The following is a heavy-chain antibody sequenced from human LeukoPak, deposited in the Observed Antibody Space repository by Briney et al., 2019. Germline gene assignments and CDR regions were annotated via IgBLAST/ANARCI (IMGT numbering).Heavy chain of an antibody. CDR3: ARLSPYDPLDY. J-gene: IGHJ4*02. V-gene: IGHV3-7*01. CDR2: IKQDGSEK. CDR1: GFTFSSYY. Sequence: PGGSLRLSCAASGFTFSSYYMSWVRQAPGKGLEWVANIKQDGSEKYYVDSVKGRFTISRDNAKNSLYLQMNSLRAEDTAVYYRARLSPYDPLDYWGQGTLVTVSS. D-gene: IGHD3-16*01.